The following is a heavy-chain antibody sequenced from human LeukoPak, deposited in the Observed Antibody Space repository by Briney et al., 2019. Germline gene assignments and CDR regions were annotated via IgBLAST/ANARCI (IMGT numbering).Heavy chain of an antibody. J-gene: IGHJ3*02. V-gene: IGHV3-23*01. CDR3: AKSSFRSLYSSSAPEI. Sequence: GGPLRLSCAASGFTFSTFAMTWVRQAPGRGLEWISGISNSGGRTSYTGSVEGRFTISRDNSKNTLYLQMNSLRAEDTAVYYCAKSSFRSLYSSSAPEIWGQGTMVTVSS. CDR2: ISNSGGRT. D-gene: IGHD6-6*01. CDR1: GFTFSTFA.